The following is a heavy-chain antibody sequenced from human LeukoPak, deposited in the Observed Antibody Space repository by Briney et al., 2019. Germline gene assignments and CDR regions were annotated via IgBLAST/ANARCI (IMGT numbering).Heavy chain of an antibody. CDR1: GFTFSSYA. D-gene: IGHD2-2*01. J-gene: IGHJ4*02. CDR2: ISSSGGTI. CDR3: ARSRGIVVVPAAFPKRPYYFDY. V-gene: IGHV3-48*03. Sequence: GGSLRLSCAASGFTFSSYAMNWVRQAPGEGLEWVSYISSSGGTIYYADSVKGRFTISRDNAKNSLYLQMNSLRAEDTAVYYCARSRGIVVVPAAFPKRPYYFDYWGQGTLVTVSS.